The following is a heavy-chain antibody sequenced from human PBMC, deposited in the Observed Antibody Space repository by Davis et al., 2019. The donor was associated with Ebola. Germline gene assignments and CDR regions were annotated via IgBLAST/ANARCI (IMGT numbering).Heavy chain of an antibody. J-gene: IGHJ3*02. CDR2: INTNTGNP. CDR3: AKYSRYAFDI. D-gene: IGHD2-15*01. Sequence: ASVKVSCKASGYSFTTYAMNWVRQAPGQGLEWMGRINTNTGNPTYAQGFTGRFVFSLDTSVSTAYLQISSLKAEDTAVFYCAKYSRYAFDIWGQGTMVTVSS. V-gene: IGHV7-4-1*02. CDR1: GYSFTTYA.